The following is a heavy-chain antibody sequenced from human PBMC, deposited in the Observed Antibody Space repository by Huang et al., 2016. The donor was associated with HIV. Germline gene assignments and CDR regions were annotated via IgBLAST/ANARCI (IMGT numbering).Heavy chain of an antibody. D-gene: IGHD2-2*01. V-gene: IGHV1-8*01. J-gene: IGHJ4*02. CDR1: GYTFSNYD. CDR3: ARGLGRTRRFDY. CDR2: MNPNSGKT. Sequence: QVQLVQSGAEVRKPGASVKVSCKASGYTFSNYDINWVRQASGQGLEWMGGMNPNSGKTGYAQKFKGRVVMTRNTSMTTAYMELRSLRSDDTAVYFCARGLGRTRRFDYWGQGALVNVYS.